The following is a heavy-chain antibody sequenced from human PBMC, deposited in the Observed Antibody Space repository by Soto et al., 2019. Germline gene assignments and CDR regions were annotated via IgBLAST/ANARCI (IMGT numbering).Heavy chain of an antibody. CDR3: ARRWGTSFDF. D-gene: IGHD7-27*01. Sequence: QVQLQESGPGLVKPSETLSFTCTVSGGSISSYYWSWIRQPPGKGLEWIGYIYYSGSTNYNPSLKSRVTISVDTSKNQFSLKVSPVTAADTAVYYCARRWGTSFDFWGQGTLVTVSS. J-gene: IGHJ4*02. CDR2: IYYSGST. V-gene: IGHV4-59*01. CDR1: GGSISSYY.